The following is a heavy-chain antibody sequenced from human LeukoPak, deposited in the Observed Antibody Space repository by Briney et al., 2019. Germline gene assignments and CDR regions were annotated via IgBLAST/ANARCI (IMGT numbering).Heavy chain of an antibody. CDR2: TYDGGRG. Sequence: PSETLSLTCTVSGGYISSSFWTWIRQAPGKGLELIGFTYDGGRGNYKPSLRSRVDISLDTSSNRYSLRLTSVTAAGTGVYYCARLWRPHDYDNWFDHWGQGILVTVSS. V-gene: IGHV4-59*13. CDR3: ARLWRPHDYDNWFDH. D-gene: IGHD4-17*01. CDR1: GGYISSSF. J-gene: IGHJ5*02.